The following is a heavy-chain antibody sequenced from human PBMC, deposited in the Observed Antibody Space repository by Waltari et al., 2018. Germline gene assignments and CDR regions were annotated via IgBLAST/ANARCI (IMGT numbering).Heavy chain of an antibody. Sequence: EVQLVESGGGLVQPGRSLRLSCTPSEFPFGDYAVSWVRQAPGKGPEWVGFINSEFYGGTTKYAASVKGRFIMSRDDSKNTAYLQMNSLKTEDTAMYYCTRGYCSSDSCYHSSWGQGTLVTVSS. CDR3: TRGYCSSDSCYHSS. J-gene: IGHJ5*02. D-gene: IGHD2-2*01. CDR1: EFPFGDYA. CDR2: INSEFYGGTT. V-gene: IGHV3-49*04.